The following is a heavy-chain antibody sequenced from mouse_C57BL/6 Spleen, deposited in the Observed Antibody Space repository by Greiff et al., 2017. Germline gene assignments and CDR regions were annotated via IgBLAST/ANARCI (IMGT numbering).Heavy chain of an antibody. CDR1: GYTFTSYW. D-gene: IGHD1-1*01. Sequence: QVQLQQSGAELVKPGASVKLSCKASGYTFTSYWMHWVKQRPGQGLEWIGEINPCSGYTKYNQKFKDKATLTASNSSSTAYMEVSSLTYEDSAVYYCGSWGSSDAMDYWGQGTSVTVSS. CDR3: GSWGSSDAMDY. J-gene: IGHJ4*01. V-gene: IGHV1-7*01. CDR2: INPCSGYT.